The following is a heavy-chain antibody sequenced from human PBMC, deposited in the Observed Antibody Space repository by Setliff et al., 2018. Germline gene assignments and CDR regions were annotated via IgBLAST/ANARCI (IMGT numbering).Heavy chain of an antibody. J-gene: IGHJ4*02. D-gene: IGHD3-10*01. Sequence: PGGSLRLSCSASGFVFTNAWLSWVRQAPGKGLEWVGRIKGFPDGETTDYAAPVKGRFTLSRDDSKNTLYLEMNSLETEDTALYYCNSRITVLRGVTVLWGQGTLVTVSS. V-gene: IGHV3-15*05. CDR1: GFVFTNAW. CDR2: IKGFPDGETT. CDR3: NSRITVLRGVTVL.